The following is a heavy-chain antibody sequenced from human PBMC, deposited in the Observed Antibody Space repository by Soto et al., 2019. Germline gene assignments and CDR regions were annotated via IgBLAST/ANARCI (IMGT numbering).Heavy chain of an antibody. D-gene: IGHD2-2*01. CDR2: ISEYGANT. CDR3: AKGFSSQYYDF. J-gene: IGHJ4*02. Sequence: EVQVLESGGGLVQPGGSLRLSCAASGFMSWVRQAPGKRLEWVSAISEYGANTYYVDSVNGRFTISRDKAKNPLYLQMNSLRGEETAVYYCAKGFSSQYYDFRGQGNLVTVSS. V-gene: IGHV3-23*01. CDR1: GF.